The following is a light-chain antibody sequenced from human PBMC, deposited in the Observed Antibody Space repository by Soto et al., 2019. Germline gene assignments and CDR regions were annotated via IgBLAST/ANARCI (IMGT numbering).Light chain of an antibody. CDR3: QQYGGLPRT. J-gene: IGKJ1*01. Sequence: EIVLTQSPGTVSLSPGERATLSCRASQSVSSNYLAWYQQKPGQAPSLLIYGASSRATGIPDRFSGSGSGTDFTLTISRLEPEDFAVYYCQQYGGLPRTFGQGTKVEIK. CDR2: GAS. V-gene: IGKV3-20*01. CDR1: QSVSSNY.